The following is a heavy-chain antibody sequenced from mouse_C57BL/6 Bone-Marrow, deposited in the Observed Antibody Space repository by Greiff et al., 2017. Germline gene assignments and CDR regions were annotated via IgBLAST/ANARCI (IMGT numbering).Heavy chain of an antibody. CDR1: GYTFTGYW. CDR3: ARYPRFLWYHGYYAMDY. D-gene: IGHD2-1*01. V-gene: IGHV1-9*01. J-gene: IGHJ4*01. CDR2: ILPGSGST. Sequence: QVQLQQSGAELMKPGASVKLSCKATGYTFTGYWIEWVKQRPGHGLEWIGEILPGSGSTNYNEKFKGKATFTADTSSNTAYMQLSSLTTEDSAIYYCARYPRFLWYHGYYAMDYWGQGTSVTVSS.